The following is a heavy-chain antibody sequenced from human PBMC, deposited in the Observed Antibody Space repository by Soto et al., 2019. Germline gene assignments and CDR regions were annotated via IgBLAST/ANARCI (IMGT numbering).Heavy chain of an antibody. CDR3: ARELKSSGSYCFDY. Sequence: PVKVSCKASVGTFSSYVISWVRQAPGQGLEWMGGIIPIFGTANYAQKFQGRVTITADESTSTAYMELSSLRSEDTAVYYCARELKSSGSYCFDYWGQGTLVTVSS. CDR1: VGTFSSYV. D-gene: IGHD1-26*01. CDR2: IIPIFGTA. J-gene: IGHJ4*02. V-gene: IGHV1-69*13.